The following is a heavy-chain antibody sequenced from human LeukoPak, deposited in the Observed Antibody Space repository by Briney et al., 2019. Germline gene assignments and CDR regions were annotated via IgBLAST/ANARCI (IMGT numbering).Heavy chain of an antibody. CDR3: ARDLDWYSSSATVLDC. CDR2: IKDDGSKI. D-gene: IGHD6-6*01. CDR1: GFTFSNFG. J-gene: IGHJ4*02. Sequence: GGTLRLSCAASGFTFSNFGIHWVRQAPGKGLEWVANIKDDGSKIYYVDSVKGRFTISRDNSKNTLYLQMNSLRAEDTAVYYCARDLDWYSSSATVLDCWGQGTLVTVSS. V-gene: IGHV3-30*02.